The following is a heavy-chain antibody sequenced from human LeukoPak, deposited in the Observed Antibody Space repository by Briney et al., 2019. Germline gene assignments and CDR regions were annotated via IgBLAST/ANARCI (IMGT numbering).Heavy chain of an antibody. CDR3: ARALGEATAGAVAHRGLYYYYMDV. J-gene: IGHJ6*03. CDR1: GGSFSGYY. CDR2: INYSGST. Sequence: SETLSLTCAVYGGSFSGYYRSWIRQPPGKGLEWIGEINYSGSTNYNPSLKSRVTISVDTSKNQFSLKLSSVTAADTAVYYCARALGEATAGAVAHRGLYYYYMDVWGKGTTVTVSS. V-gene: IGHV4-34*01. D-gene: IGHD6-19*01.